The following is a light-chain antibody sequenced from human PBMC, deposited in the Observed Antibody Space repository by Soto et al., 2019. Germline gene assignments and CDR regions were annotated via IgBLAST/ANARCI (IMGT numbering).Light chain of an antibody. V-gene: IGKV3-20*01. Sequence: EIVLTQSPGTLSLSPGERATLSCRASQSVSSSYLAWYQQKPGHAPRLLIYGASSRATGIPDRFSGSGSGTEFTLTISRLEPEDFAVYFCPQYGSSLYTFGQGTKLEIK. CDR1: QSVSSSY. CDR2: GAS. CDR3: PQYGSSLYT. J-gene: IGKJ2*01.